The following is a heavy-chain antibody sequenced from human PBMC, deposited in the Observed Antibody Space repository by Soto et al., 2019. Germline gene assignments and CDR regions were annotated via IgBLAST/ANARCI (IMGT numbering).Heavy chain of an antibody. J-gene: IGHJ6*02. CDR1: GFTFSSYS. Sequence: EVQLVESGGGPVKPGGSLRLSCAASGFTFSSYSMNWVRQAPGKGLEWVSSISSSSLSINYADSVKGRFSISRDNAQNSLHLQMNNLRAEDTAVYYCARNESSNIYGMDVWGQGTTVTVSS. V-gene: IGHV3-21*01. CDR2: ISSSSLSI. D-gene: IGHD6-6*01. CDR3: ARNESSNIYGMDV.